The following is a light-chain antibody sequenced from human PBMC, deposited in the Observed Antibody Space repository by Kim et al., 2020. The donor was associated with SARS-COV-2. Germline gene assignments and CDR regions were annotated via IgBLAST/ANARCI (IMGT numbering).Light chain of an antibody. V-gene: IGLV3-1*01. CDR2: QDS. CDR1: KLGDKY. J-gene: IGLJ2*01. Sequence: VSPGQTARITCSGDKLGDKYACWYQQKPGQYPVLVIYQDSKRPSGIPERFSGSNSGNTATLAISGTQAMDEADYYCQAWDSSRVVFGGGTQLTVL. CDR3: QAWDSSRVV.